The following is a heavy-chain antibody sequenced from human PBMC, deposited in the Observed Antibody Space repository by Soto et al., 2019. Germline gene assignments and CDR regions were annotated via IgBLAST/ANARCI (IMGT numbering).Heavy chain of an antibody. D-gene: IGHD2-2*02. V-gene: IGHV4-31*03. J-gene: IGHJ6*03. CDR2: LYYSGSS. Sequence: LSLTCTFTGSSINSGSYYWTSIRQLPEKGVGWVGYLYYSGSSYHNPPLKSGVTISVDTCKYQFSLKLSSVTAADTAVYYCARKVVPAAIGNYYYYMDVWGKGTTVT. CDR3: ARKVVPAAIGNYYYYMDV. CDR1: GSSINSGSYY.